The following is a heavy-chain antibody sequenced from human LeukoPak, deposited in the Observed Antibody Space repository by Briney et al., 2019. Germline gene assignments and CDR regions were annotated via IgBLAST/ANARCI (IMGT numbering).Heavy chain of an antibody. V-gene: IGHV3-7*01. D-gene: IGHD3-22*01. CDR2: IKQDGSEK. J-gene: IGHJ3*02. Sequence: PGGSLRLSCTASGFTFGDYAMSWVRQAPGKGLEWVANIKQDGSEKYYVDSVKGRFTISRDNAKNSLYLQMNSLRAEDTAVYYCARYYDSSGYYYGSTHAFDIWGQGTMITVSS. CDR1: GFTFGDYA. CDR3: ARYYDSSGYYYGSTHAFDI.